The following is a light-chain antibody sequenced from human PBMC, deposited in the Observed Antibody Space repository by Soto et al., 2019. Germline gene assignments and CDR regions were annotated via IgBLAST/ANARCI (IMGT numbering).Light chain of an antibody. Sequence: QSVLTQPASVSGSPGQSITISCTGTSSDIGSHNFVSWFQQHPGKVPKPMIYEGSKRPSGVSNRFSGSKSGNTASLTISGLQAEDEADYYCCSYADNNPHWLFGGGTKLTVL. CDR1: SSDIGSHNF. V-gene: IGLV2-23*01. CDR3: CSYADNNPHWL. CDR2: EGS. J-gene: IGLJ3*02.